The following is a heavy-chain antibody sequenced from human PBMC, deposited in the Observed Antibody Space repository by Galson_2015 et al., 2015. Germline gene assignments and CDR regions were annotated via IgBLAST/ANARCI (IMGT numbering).Heavy chain of an antibody. D-gene: IGHD3-3*01. CDR1: GGSISSSSYY. CDR2: IYYSGST. J-gene: IGHJ6*02. V-gene: IGHV4-39*01. CDR3: ARHAGAGWSGYYSGYYGMDV. Sequence: ETLSLTCTVSGGSISSSSYYWGWIRQPPGKGLEWIGSIYYSGSTYYNPSLKSRVTISVDTSKNQFSLKLSSVTAADTAVYYCARHAGAGWSGYYSGYYGMDVWGQGTTVTVSS.